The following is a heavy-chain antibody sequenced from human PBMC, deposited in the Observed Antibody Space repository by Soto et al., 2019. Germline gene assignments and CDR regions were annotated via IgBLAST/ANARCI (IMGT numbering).Heavy chain of an antibody. CDR2: ISAYNGNT. J-gene: IGHJ5*02. D-gene: IGHD2-2*01. V-gene: IGHV1-18*01. CDR3: ARRVVVPAAHWVGWFDP. CDR1: GYTFTSYG. Sequence: QVQLVQSGAEVKKPGASVKVSCKASGYTFTSYGISWVRQAPGQGLEWMGWISAYNGNTNYAQKLQGRVTMTTDTSTSTAYMELSSLRSDDTAVYYCARRVVVPAAHWVGWFDPWGQGTLVTVSS.